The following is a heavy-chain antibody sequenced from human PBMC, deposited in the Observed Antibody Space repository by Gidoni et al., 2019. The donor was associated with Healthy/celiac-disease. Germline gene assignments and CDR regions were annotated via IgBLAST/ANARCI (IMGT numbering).Heavy chain of an antibody. J-gene: IGHJ6*02. D-gene: IGHD5-12*01. CDR1: GYTFTSYG. Sequence: QVQLVQSGAEVKKPGASVKVSCKASGYTFTSYGISWVRQAPGQGLEWMGWISAYNGNTNYAQKLQGRVTMTTDTSTSTAYMELRSLRSDDTAVYYCARVADQEATMAYYYYGMDVWGQGTTVTVSS. V-gene: IGHV1-18*01. CDR3: ARVADQEATMAYYYYGMDV. CDR2: ISAYNGNT.